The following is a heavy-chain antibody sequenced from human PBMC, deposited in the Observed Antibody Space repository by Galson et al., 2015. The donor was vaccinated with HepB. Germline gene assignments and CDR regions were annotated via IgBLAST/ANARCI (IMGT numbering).Heavy chain of an antibody. D-gene: IGHD2-2*01. CDR3: ARDYCSSTSCYALYYYYYGMDV. CDR2: IWYDGSNK. J-gene: IGHJ6*02. Sequence: SLRLSCAASGFTFSSYGMHWVRQAPGKGLEWVAVIWYDGSNKYYADSVKGRFTISRDNSKNTLYLQMNSLRAEDTAVYYCARDYCSSTSCYALYYYYYGMDVWGQGTTVTVSS. V-gene: IGHV3-33*01. CDR1: GFTFSSYG.